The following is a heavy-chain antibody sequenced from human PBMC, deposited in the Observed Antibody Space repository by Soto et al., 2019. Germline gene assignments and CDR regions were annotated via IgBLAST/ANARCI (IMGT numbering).Heavy chain of an antibody. V-gene: IGHV1-3*01. D-gene: IGHD2-2*01. CDR1: GYTFTSYA. CDR2: INAGNGNT. Sequence: GASVKVXCKASGYTFTSYAMHWERQAPGQRLEWMGWINAGNGNTKYSQKFQGRVTITRDTSASTAYMELSSLRSEDTAVYYCASSFTVPAALGYWGQGTLVTVSS. J-gene: IGHJ4*02. CDR3: ASSFTVPAALGY.